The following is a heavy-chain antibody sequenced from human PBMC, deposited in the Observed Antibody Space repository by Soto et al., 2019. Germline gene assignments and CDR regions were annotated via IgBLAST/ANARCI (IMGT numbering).Heavy chain of an antibody. J-gene: IGHJ6*02. CDR1: VYTFTCYY. CDR2: INPNSGGT. V-gene: IGHV1-2*04. CDR3: ARGRARVGMDV. Sequence: XSVKVSCKASVYTFTCYYMHWVRQAPGQGLEWMGWINPNSGGTNYAQKFQGWVTMTRDTSISTSYMELSSLRSDDTAVYYCARGRARVGMDVWGQGNTVTVSS.